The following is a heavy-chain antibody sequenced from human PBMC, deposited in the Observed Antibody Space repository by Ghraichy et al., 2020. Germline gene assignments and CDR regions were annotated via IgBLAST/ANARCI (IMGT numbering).Heavy chain of an antibody. J-gene: IGHJ4*02. CDR3: AKEGAGIAVTATDY. CDR1: GFTFSSYT. D-gene: IGHD6-19*01. V-gene: IGHV3-21*01. Sequence: GGSLRLSCAASGFTFSSYTMNWVRQAPGKGLEWVSSISSSGTYIYYADSVRGRFTVSRDNAENSLYLQMNSLRVEDTAVYYCAKEGAGIAVTATDYWGQGTLVTVSS. CDR2: ISSSGTYI.